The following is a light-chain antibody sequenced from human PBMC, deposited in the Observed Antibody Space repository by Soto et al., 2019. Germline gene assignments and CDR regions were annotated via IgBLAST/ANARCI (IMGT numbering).Light chain of an antibody. V-gene: IGKV1-5*01. CDR2: DAS. Sequence: DIQMTQSPSTLSAFVGDRVTITCRASQNVGTWLAWYQQKPGKAPKLLIFDASTLDRGVPSRFSGSGSGTHFTLTISSLQPDDFATYFGQQYKSCSPYTFGQGTKLDLK. CDR3: QQYKSCSPYT. CDR1: QNVGTW. J-gene: IGKJ2*01.